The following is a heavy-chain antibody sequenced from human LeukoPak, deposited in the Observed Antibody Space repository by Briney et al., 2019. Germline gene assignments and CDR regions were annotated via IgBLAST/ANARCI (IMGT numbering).Heavy chain of an antibody. V-gene: IGHV4-59*01. CDR3: ARAHSGNFFYFDY. J-gene: IGHJ4*02. CDR1: GGSTNNYY. D-gene: IGHD1-26*01. CDR2: IYSSGST. Sequence: PSEALSLTCTVSGGSTNNYYWTWIRQPPGKGLEWIGYIYSSGSTNYNPSLKSRVTISVDTSKNQFSLRLSAVTAADTAVYYCARAHSGNFFYFDYWGQGTLVTVSS.